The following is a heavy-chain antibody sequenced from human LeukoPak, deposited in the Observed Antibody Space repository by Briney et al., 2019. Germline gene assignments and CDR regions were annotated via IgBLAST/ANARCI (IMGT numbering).Heavy chain of an antibody. Sequence: GGSLRLSCAPSGFTFSSYAMSWVRQAPGKGLEWVSAISGSGGGTYYAHSVKGRLTISRDNSKDTLYLQMNSLRAEDTAGYYCAKGAYYDYVWGSYRTYYYYYMDVWGKGTTVTVSS. CDR3: AKGAYYDYVWGSYRTYYYYYMDV. V-gene: IGHV3-23*01. CDR1: GFTFSSYA. CDR2: ISGSGGGT. D-gene: IGHD3-16*02. J-gene: IGHJ6*03.